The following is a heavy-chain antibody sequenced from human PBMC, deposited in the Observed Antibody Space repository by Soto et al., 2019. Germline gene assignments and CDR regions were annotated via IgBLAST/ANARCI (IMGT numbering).Heavy chain of an antibody. V-gene: IGHV1-18*01. Sequence: QVQLVQSGAGVKKPGASVKVSCKASGYTFTIYGISWVRQAPGQGLEWMGWISAYNGNTNYAQKLQGRVTMTTDTSTRTAYRELRSLRSDDPAVHYCAREGELQLAYYYGMDVWGQGTTVTVSS. D-gene: IGHD1-1*01. CDR1: GYTFTIYG. CDR3: AREGELQLAYYYGMDV. CDR2: ISAYNGNT. J-gene: IGHJ6*02.